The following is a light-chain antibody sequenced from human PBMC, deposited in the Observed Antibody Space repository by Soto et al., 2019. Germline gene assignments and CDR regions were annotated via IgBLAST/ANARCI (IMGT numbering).Light chain of an antibody. CDR3: SSYTTSNTRQIV. CDR1: SSDVGGYNY. CDR2: DVS. J-gene: IGLJ1*01. V-gene: IGLV2-14*03. Sequence: QSVLTQPASVSGSPGQLITISCTGTSSDVGGYNYVSWYQHHPGKAPKLLIYDVSNRPSGISNRFSGSKSDNSASLTISGLQPEDEADYYCSSYTTSNTRQIVFGTGTRSPS.